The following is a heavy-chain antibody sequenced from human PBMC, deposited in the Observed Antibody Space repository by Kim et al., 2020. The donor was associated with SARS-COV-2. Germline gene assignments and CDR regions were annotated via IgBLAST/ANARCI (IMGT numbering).Heavy chain of an antibody. V-gene: IGHV3-23*01. CDR2: ISGSGGST. D-gene: IGHD6-19*01. CDR1: GFTFSSYA. CDR3: AKDSQRGRIAVAPSGYYYYYYGMDV. J-gene: IGHJ6*02. Sequence: GGSLRLSCAASGFTFSSYAMSWVRQAPGKGLEWVSAISGSGGSTYYADSVKGRFTISRDNSKNTLYLQMNSLRAEDTAVYYCAKDSQRGRIAVAPSGYYYYYYGMDVWGQGTTVTVSS.